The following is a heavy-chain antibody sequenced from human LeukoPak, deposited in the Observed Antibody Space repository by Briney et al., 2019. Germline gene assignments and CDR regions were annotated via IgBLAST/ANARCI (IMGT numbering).Heavy chain of an antibody. Sequence: GGSLRLSCATSGLTFSTTWMHWVRQAPGKGLMWVSRMNGEGTTIDYADSVEDRFTVSRDYAKNTLFLQMNNLRTEDTALYFCATARNFRFEYWGQGSLVIVSA. D-gene: IGHD1-7*01. CDR1: GLTFSTTW. CDR3: ATARNFRFEY. V-gene: IGHV3-74*01. J-gene: IGHJ4*02. CDR2: MNGEGTTI.